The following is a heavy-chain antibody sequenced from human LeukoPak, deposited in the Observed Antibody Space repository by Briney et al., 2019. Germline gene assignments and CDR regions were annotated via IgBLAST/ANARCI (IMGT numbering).Heavy chain of an antibody. CDR1: GYTFTSYD. CDR3: ARFPWRDLDAFDI. V-gene: IGHV1-8*01. Sequence: ASVKVSCKASGYTFTSYDINWVRQATGQGLEWMGWMNPNSGNTGYAQKFQGRVTMTRNTSISTAYMELSSLRSEDTAVYYCARFPWRDLDAFDIWGQGTMVTVSS. D-gene: IGHD1-1*01. J-gene: IGHJ3*02. CDR2: MNPNSGNT.